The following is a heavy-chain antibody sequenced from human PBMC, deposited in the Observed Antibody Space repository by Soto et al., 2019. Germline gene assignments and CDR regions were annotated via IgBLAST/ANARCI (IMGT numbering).Heavy chain of an antibody. Sequence: SETLSLTCTVSGASITSNTYFWAWLRQSPGKGLTWIGSVSSSGGTFYNPSLKSGITISEDTAKNQVSLKMASVTAADTAVYYCASPKIAFYNWFDPWGQGTLVTVSS. D-gene: IGHD3-3*02. J-gene: IGHJ5*02. CDR2: VSSSGGT. CDR3: ASPKIAFYNWFDP. CDR1: GASITSNTYF. V-gene: IGHV4-39*01.